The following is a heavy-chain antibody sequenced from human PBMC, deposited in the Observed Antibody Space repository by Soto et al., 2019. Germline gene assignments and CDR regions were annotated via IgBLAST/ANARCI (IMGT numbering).Heavy chain of an antibody. CDR1: GFTFSSYA. V-gene: IGHV3-30*04. Sequence: GGSLRLSCAASGFTFSSYAMHWVRQAPGKGLEWVAVISYDGSNKYYADSVKGRFTISRDNSKNTLYLQMNSLRAEDTAVYYCARGSSSWYSAEYFQHWGQGTLVTVSS. J-gene: IGHJ1*01. D-gene: IGHD6-13*01. CDR2: ISYDGSNK. CDR3: ARGSSSWYSAEYFQH.